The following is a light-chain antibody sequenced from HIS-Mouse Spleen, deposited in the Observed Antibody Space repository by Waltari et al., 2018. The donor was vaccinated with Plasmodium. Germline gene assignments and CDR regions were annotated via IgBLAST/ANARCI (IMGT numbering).Light chain of an antibody. J-gene: IGKJ3*01. CDR3: QQYYSYPFT. CDR2: AAS. V-gene: IGKV1-8*01. Sequence: IRRINSPSSFPASTGDRVTLNCRASQGISSYLAWYQQKPGKAPKLLIYAASTLQSGVPSRFSGSGSGTDFTLTISCLQSEDFATYYCQQYYSYPFTFGPGTKVDIK. CDR1: QGISSY.